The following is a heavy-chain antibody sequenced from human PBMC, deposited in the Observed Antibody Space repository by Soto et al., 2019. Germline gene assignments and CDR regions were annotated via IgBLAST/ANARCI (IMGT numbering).Heavy chain of an antibody. V-gene: IGHV2-5*01. CDR3: AHTSPPCRYFDWLGAPDYYYDMHV. CDR1: GFSLSTSGVG. Sequence: SGPTLVNPTQTLTLTCTFSGFSLSTSGVGVGWIRQPPGKALEWLALIYWNDDKRYSPSLKSRLTITKDTSKNQVVLTMTNMDPVVTATYYCAHTSPPCRYFDWLGAPDYYYDMHVWGRGTTVTVSS. CDR2: IYWNDDK. J-gene: IGHJ6*02. D-gene: IGHD3-9*01.